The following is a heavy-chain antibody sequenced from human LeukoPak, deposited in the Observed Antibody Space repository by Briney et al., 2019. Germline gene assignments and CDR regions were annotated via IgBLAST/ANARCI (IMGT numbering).Heavy chain of an antibody. CDR2: IYHSGST. D-gene: IGHD2-2*02. Sequence: SETLSLTCAVSGYSISSGYYWGWIRPPPGKGLEWIGSIYHSGSTYYNPSLKSRVTISVDTSKNQFSLKLSSVTAADTAVYYCARHPLIVVVPAAIGGNWYFDLWGRGTLVTVSS. CDR3: ARHPLIVVVPAAIGGNWYFDL. CDR1: GYSISSGYY. J-gene: IGHJ2*01. V-gene: IGHV4-38-2*01.